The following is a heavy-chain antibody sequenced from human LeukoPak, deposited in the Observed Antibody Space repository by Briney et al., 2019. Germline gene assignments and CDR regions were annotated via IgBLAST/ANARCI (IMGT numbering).Heavy chain of an antibody. J-gene: IGHJ4*02. D-gene: IGHD4-17*01. CDR1: GGTFSTSA. Sequence: GASVQVSCKTSGGTFSTSAITWVRQAPGQGLEWMGGIIPIFGTANYAQKFQGRVTITADESTSTAYMELSSLRSEDTAVYYCARDLGMTTVTRRVSFDYWGQGTLVTVSS. CDR2: IIPIFGTA. V-gene: IGHV1-69*01. CDR3: ARDLGMTTVTRRVSFDY.